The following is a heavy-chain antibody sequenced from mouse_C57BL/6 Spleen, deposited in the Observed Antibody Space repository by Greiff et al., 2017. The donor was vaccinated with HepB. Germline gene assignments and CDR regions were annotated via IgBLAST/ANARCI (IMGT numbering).Heavy chain of an antibody. V-gene: IGHV6-6*01. J-gene: IGHJ3*01. CDR1: GFTFSDAW. D-gene: IGHD1-1*01. CDR2: IRNKANNHAT. Sequence: EVHLVESGGGLVQPGGSMKLSCAASGFTFSDAWMDWVRQSPEKGLEWVAEIRNKANNHATYYAESVKGRFTISRDDSKSSVYLQMNSLRAEDTGIYYCTRDYGSSGEFAYWGQGTLVTVSA. CDR3: TRDYGSSGEFAY.